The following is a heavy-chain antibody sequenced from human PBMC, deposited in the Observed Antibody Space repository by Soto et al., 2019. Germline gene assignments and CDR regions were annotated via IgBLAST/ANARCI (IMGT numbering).Heavy chain of an antibody. Sequence: ASVEVSCKASGYTFTSYDINWVRQATGQGLEWMGWMNPNSGNTGYAQKFQGRVTMTRDTSTSTVYMELSSLRSEDTAVYYCARDRRSDYSNYFYYYGMDVWGQGTTVTVSS. CDR1: GYTFTSYD. V-gene: IGHV1-8*01. CDR2: MNPNSGNT. J-gene: IGHJ6*02. D-gene: IGHD4-4*01. CDR3: ARDRRSDYSNYFYYYGMDV.